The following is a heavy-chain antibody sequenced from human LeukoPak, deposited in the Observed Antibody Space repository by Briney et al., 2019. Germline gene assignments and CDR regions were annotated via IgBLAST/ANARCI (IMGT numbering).Heavy chain of an antibody. CDR2: IWYDGSNK. CDR3: ARGWELLYWYGMDV. J-gene: IGHJ6*02. V-gene: IGHV3-33*01. CDR1: GFTFSSYG. Sequence: GGSLRLSCAASGFTFSSYGMHWVRQAPGKGLEWVAVIWYDGSNKYYADSVKGRFTISRDNSKNTLYLQMNSLRAEDTAVYYCARGWELLYWYGMDVWGQGTTVTVSS. D-gene: IGHD1-26*01.